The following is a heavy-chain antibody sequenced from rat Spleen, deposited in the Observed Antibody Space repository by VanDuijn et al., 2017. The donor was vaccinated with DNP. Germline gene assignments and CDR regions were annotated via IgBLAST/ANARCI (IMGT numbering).Heavy chain of an antibody. D-gene: IGHD4-3*01. Sequence: EVQLVESGGGLVQPGRSLNLSCAASGFTFSDFYMAWVRQAPTKGLEWVAYIRYDGGSTKYGDSVKGRFTISRDNAKNTLYLQMNSLRSEDLATYYCVRWNSGHFDYWGQGVMVPVSS. V-gene: IGHV5-22*01. CDR3: VRWNSGHFDY. CDR1: GFTFSDFY. CDR2: IRYDGGST. J-gene: IGHJ2*01.